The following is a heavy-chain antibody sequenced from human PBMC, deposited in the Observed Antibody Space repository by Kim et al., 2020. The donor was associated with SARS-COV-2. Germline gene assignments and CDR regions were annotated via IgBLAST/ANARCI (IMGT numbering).Heavy chain of an antibody. Sequence: SETLSLTCTVSGGSISSGGYYWSWIRQHPGKGLEWIGYIYYSGSTYCNPSLKSRVTISLDTSKNQFSLKLSSVTAADTAVYYCAREWGVSSLVVSRRRGWFDPWGQGTLVTVSS. CDR3: AREWGVSSLVVSRRRGWFDP. CDR1: GGSISSGGYY. V-gene: IGHV4-31*03. J-gene: IGHJ5*02. CDR2: IYYSGST. D-gene: IGHD2-8*02.